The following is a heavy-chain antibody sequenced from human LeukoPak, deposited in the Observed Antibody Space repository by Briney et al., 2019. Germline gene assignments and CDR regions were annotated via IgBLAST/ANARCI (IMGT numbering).Heavy chain of an antibody. D-gene: IGHD1-26*01. CDR1: GFTFNSYS. CDR3: ARDPYSGNYGAYYYYYMDV. V-gene: IGHV3-48*04. Sequence: PGGSLRLSCAASGFTFNSYSMNWVRQAPGKGLEWVSYISSTSSTIYYTESVKGRFTISRDNAKSSLYLQMDSLRAEDTAVYYCARDPYSGNYGAYYYYYMDVWGKGTTVTISS. CDR2: ISSTSSTI. J-gene: IGHJ6*03.